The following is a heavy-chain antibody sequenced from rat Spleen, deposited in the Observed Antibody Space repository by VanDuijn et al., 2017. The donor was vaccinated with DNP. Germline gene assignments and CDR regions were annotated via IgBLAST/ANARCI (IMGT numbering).Heavy chain of an antibody. CDR3: ARHRAYLRGFDY. CDR1: GFTFSNCG. J-gene: IGHJ2*01. D-gene: IGHD2-5*01. CDR2: ITNSGGST. Sequence: EVQLVESGGGLVQPGRSLKLSCAASGFTFSNCGMAWVRQAPTKGLEWVASITNSGGSTYYRDSVKGRFTISRDNAKSTLYLQMDSLRSEDTASYYCARHRAYLRGFDYWGQGVMVTVSS. V-gene: IGHV5S13*01.